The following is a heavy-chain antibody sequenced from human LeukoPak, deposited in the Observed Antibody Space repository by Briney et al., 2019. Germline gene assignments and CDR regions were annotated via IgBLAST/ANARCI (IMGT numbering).Heavy chain of an antibody. CDR3: ARDPGGWGNFDY. CDR2: IYSGGST. CDR1: GFTVTTNS. Sequence: GGSLRPSCAVSGFTVTTNSMSWVRQAPGKGLKWVSVIYSGGSTYYADSVKGRFTISRDYSKTTLYLQMNSLRAEDTSVYYCARDPGGWGNFDYWGQGTLVTVSS. V-gene: IGHV3-66*01. D-gene: IGHD6-19*01. J-gene: IGHJ4*02.